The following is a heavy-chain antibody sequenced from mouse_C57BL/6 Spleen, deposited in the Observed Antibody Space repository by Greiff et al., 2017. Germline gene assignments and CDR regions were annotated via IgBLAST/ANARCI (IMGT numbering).Heavy chain of an antibody. CDR2: FYPGSGSI. V-gene: IGHV1-62-2*01. Sequence: VQLQQSGAELVKPGASVKLSCKASGYTFTEYTIHWVKQRSGQGLEWIGWFYPGSGSIKYNENFKDKATLTADKSSSTVYMELSRLTSEDSAVYVCARHEGKLGRGYYAMDYWGQGTSVTVSS. J-gene: IGHJ4*01. CDR3: ARHEGKLGRGYYAMDY. D-gene: IGHD4-1*01. CDR1: GYTFTEYT.